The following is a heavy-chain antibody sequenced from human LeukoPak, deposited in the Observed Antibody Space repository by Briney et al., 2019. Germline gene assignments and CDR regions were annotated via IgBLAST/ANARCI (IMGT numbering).Heavy chain of an antibody. Sequence: GASVKVSCKASGYTFTSYYMHWVRLAPGQGLEWMGIINPSGGSTSYAQKFQGRVTMTRDTSTSTVYMELSSLRSEDTAVYYCARGLVTMVRGVISPDLDYWGQGTLVTVSS. J-gene: IGHJ4*02. CDR2: INPSGGST. D-gene: IGHD3-10*01. CDR3: ARGLVTMVRGVISPDLDY. CDR1: GYTFTSYY. V-gene: IGHV1-46*01.